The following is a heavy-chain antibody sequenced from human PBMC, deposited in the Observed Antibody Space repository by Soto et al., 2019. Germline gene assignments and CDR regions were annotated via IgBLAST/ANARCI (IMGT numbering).Heavy chain of an antibody. CDR2: ISYDGSNK. D-gene: IGHD6-19*01. CDR3: AKDLSSTFRQWLPTSHFDY. CDR1: GFTFSSYG. Sequence: GGSLRLSCAASGFTFSSYGMHWVRQAPGKGLEWVAVISYDGSNKYYADSVKGRFTISRDNSKNTLYLQMNSLRAEDTAVYYCAKDLSSTFRQWLPTSHFDYWGQGTMVTVSS. J-gene: IGHJ4*02. V-gene: IGHV3-30*18.